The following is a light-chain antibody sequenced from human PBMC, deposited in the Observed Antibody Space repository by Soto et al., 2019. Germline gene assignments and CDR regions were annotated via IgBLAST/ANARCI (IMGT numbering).Light chain of an antibody. V-gene: IGLV2-14*03. CDR2: EVS. CDR3: SSYTSSSTRV. Sequence: QFVLTPPASVFWSPGQSVTISCTGTSSDVGAYDYVSWYQQHPDKAPKLMIYEVSNRPSGVSNRFSGSKSVNTATLTISGLQTEDEADYYCSSYTSSSTRVFGTGTKVTVL. J-gene: IGLJ1*01. CDR1: SSDVGAYDY.